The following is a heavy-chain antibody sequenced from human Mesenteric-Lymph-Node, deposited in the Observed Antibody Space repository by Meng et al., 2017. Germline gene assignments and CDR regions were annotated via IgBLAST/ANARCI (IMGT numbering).Heavy chain of an antibody. V-gene: IGHV1-18*01. D-gene: IGHD3-22*01. CDR3: ARDSWSITMIVVPRAGAFDI. CDR1: GYTFISYG. CDR2: ISAYNGNT. Sequence: ASVKVSCKASGYTFISYGISWVRQAPGQGLEWMGWISAYNGNTNYAQKLQGRVTMTTDTSTSTAYMELRSLRSDDTAVYYCARDSWSITMIVVPRAGAFDIWGQGTMVTVSS. J-gene: IGHJ3*02.